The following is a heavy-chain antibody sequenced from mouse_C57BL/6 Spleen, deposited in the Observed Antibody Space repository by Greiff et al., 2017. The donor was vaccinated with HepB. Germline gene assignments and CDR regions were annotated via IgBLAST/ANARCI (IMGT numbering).Heavy chain of an antibody. J-gene: IGHJ3*01. V-gene: IGHV1-81*01. CDR3: ARYDYDEGFAY. CDR2: IYPRSGNT. Sequence: QVQLQQSGAELARPGASVKLSCKASGYTFTSYGISWVKQRTGQGLEWIGEIYPRSGNTYYNEKFKGKATLTADKSSSTAYMELRSLTSEDSAGYFCARYDYDEGFAYWGQGTLVTVSA. D-gene: IGHD2-4*01. CDR1: GYTFTSYG.